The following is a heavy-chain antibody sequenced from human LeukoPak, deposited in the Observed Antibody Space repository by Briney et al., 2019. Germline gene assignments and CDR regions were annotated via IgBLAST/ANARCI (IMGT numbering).Heavy chain of an antibody. J-gene: IGHJ6*02. Sequence: ASVKVSCKASGYTFTSYGISWVRQAPGQGLEWVGWISAYNGNTNYAQKLQGRVTMTTDTSTSTAYMELRSLRSDDTAVYYCALIVVVPAAMNYYYYYGMDVWGQGTTVTVSS. CDR3: ALIVVVPAAMNYYYYYGMDV. CDR2: ISAYNGNT. V-gene: IGHV1-18*01. CDR1: GYTFTSYG. D-gene: IGHD2-2*01.